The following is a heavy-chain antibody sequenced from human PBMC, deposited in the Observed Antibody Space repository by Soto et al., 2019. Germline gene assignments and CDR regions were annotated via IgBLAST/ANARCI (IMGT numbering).Heavy chain of an antibody. Sequence: QVQLVESGGGVVQPGRSLRLSCAGSGFTFSSYGMHWVRQAPGKGLEWVAVISYDGSNKYFADSVKGRFTISRDNSKSTVYLQMNSLRVEDTAVYYCAKAAGGYCSGGICSSDYWGQGTLVTVSS. CDR3: AKAAGGYCSGGICSSDY. CDR2: ISYDGSNK. CDR1: GFTFSSYG. V-gene: IGHV3-30*18. D-gene: IGHD2-15*01. J-gene: IGHJ4*02.